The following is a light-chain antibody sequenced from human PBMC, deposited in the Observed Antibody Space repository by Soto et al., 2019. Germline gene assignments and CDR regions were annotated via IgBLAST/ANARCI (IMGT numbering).Light chain of an antibody. CDR3: CSYAGSSIVV. Sequence: QSALTQPASVSGSPGQSITISCTGTSSDVGSYNLVSWYQQHPGKAPKLRIYEGSKRPSGVSNRFSGSKSGNTASLTISGLQAEDEADYYCCSYAGSSIVVFGGGTKVTVL. CDR1: SSDVGSYNL. J-gene: IGLJ2*01. V-gene: IGLV2-23*01. CDR2: EGS.